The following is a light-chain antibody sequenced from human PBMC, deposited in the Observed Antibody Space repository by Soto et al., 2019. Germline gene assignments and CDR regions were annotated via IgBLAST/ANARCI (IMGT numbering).Light chain of an antibody. CDR1: SSNIGAGYD. CDR2: GNS. V-gene: IGLV1-40*01. Sequence: QSVLTQPPSVSGAPGQRVTISCTGSSSNIGAGYDVHWYQQLPGTAPKLLIYGNSNRPSGVPDRFSGSKSGTSASLAITGLQAEDEADYYCQSYDSSLSGPVVFGGGITLTVL. CDR3: QSYDSSLSGPVV. J-gene: IGLJ2*01.